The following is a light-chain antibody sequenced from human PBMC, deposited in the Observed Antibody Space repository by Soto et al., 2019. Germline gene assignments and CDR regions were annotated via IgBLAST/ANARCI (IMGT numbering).Light chain of an antibody. CDR1: SDSVSTSYY. Sequence: QTVVTQEPSFSVSPRRTVTLTCGLSSDSVSTSYYPSWYQQTPGQAPRTLIYSTNTRSSGVPDRFSGSILGNKAALTLTGAKADDESDYYCVLYMGSGIWVFGGGTKVPVL. V-gene: IGLV8-61*01. J-gene: IGLJ3*02. CDR3: VLYMGSGIWV. CDR2: STN.